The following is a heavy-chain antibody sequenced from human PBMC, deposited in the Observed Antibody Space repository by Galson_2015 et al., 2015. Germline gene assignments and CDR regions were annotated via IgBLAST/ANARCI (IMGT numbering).Heavy chain of an antibody. CDR3: VRDHFRQLTPFDP. CDR2: ISSSSHYI. V-gene: IGHV3-21*01. Sequence: SLRLSCAASGFTFDSYSMSWVRQAPGKGLEWVSSISSSSHYIYYADSVKGRFTISRDNARTSLYLQMNSLRVEDTAVYYCVRDHFRQLTPFDPSGQGTLVTVSS. J-gene: IGHJ5*02. D-gene: IGHD1-1*01. CDR1: GFTFDSYS.